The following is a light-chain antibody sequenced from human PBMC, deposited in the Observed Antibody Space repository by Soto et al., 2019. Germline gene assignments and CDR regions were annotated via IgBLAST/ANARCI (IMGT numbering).Light chain of an antibody. J-gene: IGKJ1*01. CDR3: QKYDSALGT. CDR1: QGISNY. Sequence: DIQMTQSPSSLSASVGDRVTITCRATQGISNYLAWYQQKPVKVPKLLIYAASTLQSGVPSRFSGSGSGTDFTLTISSLQPEDVATYCCQKYDSALGTFGQGTKVDIK. V-gene: IGKV1-27*01. CDR2: AAS.